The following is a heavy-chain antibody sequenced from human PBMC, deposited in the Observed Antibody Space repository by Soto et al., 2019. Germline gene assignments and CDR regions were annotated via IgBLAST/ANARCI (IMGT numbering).Heavy chain of an antibody. CDR3: ARYDSSGYPLGMDV. D-gene: IGHD3-22*01. Sequence: SVKLSCKASGGTFSSYAISWVRQAPGQGLEWMGGIIPIFGTANYAQKFQGRVTITADESTSTAYMELSSLRSEDTAVYYCARYDSSGYPLGMDVWGQGTTVTVSS. CDR2: IIPIFGTA. CDR1: GGTFSSYA. J-gene: IGHJ6*02. V-gene: IGHV1-69*13.